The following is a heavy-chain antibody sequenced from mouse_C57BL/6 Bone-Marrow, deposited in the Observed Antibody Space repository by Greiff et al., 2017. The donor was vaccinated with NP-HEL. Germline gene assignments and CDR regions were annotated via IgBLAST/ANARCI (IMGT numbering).Heavy chain of an antibody. CDR2: IRNKANNHAT. D-gene: IGHD1-1*01. CDR3: TRPGTVVANYYAMDY. J-gene: IGHJ4*01. Sequence: EVHLVESGGGLVQPGGSMKLSCAASGFTFSDAWMDWVRQSPEKGLELVAEIRNKANNHATYYAESVKGRFTISRDDSKSSVYLQMNSLRAEDTGIYYCTRPGTVVANYYAMDYWGQGTSVTVSS. V-gene: IGHV6-6*01. CDR1: GFTFSDAW.